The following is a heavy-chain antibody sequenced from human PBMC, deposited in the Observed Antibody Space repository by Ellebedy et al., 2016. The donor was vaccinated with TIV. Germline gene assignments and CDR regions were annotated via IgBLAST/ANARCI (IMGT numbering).Heavy chain of an antibody. CDR3: ARNYGSDY. CDR1: AFTFSPYF. J-gene: IGHJ4*02. Sequence: PGGSLRLSCAASAFTFSPYFMHWVRRAPGTGLVWVSLIKSDGTTTDYADSVKGRFTISRANARNMLFLQMNRLTAEDTAVYYCARNYGSDYWGQGTLVTVSS. D-gene: IGHD3-10*01. CDR2: IKSDGTTT. V-gene: IGHV3-74*01.